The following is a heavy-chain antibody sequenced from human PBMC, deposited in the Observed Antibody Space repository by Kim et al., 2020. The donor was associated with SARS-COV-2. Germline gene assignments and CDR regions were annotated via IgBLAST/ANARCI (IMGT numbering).Heavy chain of an antibody. Sequence: KYNGDSGRGRFTISRDNSKNTLSLQMSSLRAEDTAMYYCVRELRFDRKFDYWGQGTLVTVPS. V-gene: IGHV3-30*15. CDR2: K. J-gene: IGHJ4*02. D-gene: IGHD3-3*01. CDR3: VRELRFDRKFDY.